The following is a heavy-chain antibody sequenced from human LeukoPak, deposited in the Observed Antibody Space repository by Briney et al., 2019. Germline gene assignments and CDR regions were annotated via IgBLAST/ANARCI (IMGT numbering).Heavy chain of an antibody. CDR1: GFTVSSNY. J-gene: IGHJ4*02. CDR2: IYSGGST. D-gene: IGHD6-13*01. CDR3: ARDGIAAAGFFDY. V-gene: IGHV3-53*01. Sequence: GGSLRLSCAASGFTVSSNYMSWVRQAPGKGLEWVSLIYSGGSTYYADSVQGRFTISRDNSKNTLYLQMNSLRAEDTAVYYCARDGIAAAGFFDYWGQGTLVTVSP.